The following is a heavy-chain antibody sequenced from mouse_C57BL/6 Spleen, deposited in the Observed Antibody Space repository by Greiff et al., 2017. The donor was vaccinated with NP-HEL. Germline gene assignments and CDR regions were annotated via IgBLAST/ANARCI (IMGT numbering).Heavy chain of an antibody. V-gene: IGHV5-17*01. CDR3: ARGFKGYFDY. Sequence: EVKLVESGGGLVKPGGSLKLSCAASGFTFSDYGMHWVRQAPEKGLEWVAYISSGSSTIYYADTVKGRFTISRDNAKNTLFLQMTSLRSEDTAMYYCARGFKGYFDYWGQGTTLTVSS. CDR2: ISSGSSTI. J-gene: IGHJ2*01. CDR1: GFTFSDYG.